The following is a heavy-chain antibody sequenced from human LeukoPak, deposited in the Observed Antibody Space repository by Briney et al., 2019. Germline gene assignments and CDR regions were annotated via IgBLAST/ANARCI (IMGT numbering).Heavy chain of an antibody. CDR3: ARDPYCIGGSCYLHWFHP. CDR1: GGSISSYY. V-gene: IGHV4-4*07. Sequence: SETLSLTCTVSGGSISSYYWSWLRQPAGKGLEWIGRMYSSGSTNYNTSLKRRVNMSEDTCKKQFSLKLSSVTAPDTAVYYCARDPYCIGGSCYLHWFHPWGQGTLVTVSS. D-gene: IGHD2-15*01. J-gene: IGHJ5*02. CDR2: MYSSGST.